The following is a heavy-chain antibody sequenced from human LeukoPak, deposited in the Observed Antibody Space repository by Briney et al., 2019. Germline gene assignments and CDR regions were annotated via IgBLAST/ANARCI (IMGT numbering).Heavy chain of an antibody. CDR3: ARVIVDRTMIVAHSDY. Sequence: GESLKISCKGSGYSFTSYGISWVRQAPGQGLEWMGWISAYNGNTNYAQKLQGRVTMTTDTSTSTAYMELRSLRSDDTAVYYCARVIVDRTMIVAHSDYWGQGTLVTVSS. D-gene: IGHD3-22*01. J-gene: IGHJ4*02. CDR2: ISAYNGNT. V-gene: IGHV1-18*01. CDR1: GYSFTSYG.